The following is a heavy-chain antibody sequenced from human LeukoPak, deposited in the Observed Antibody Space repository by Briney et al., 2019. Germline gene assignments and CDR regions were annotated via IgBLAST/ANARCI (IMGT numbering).Heavy chain of an antibody. CDR2: INTNTGNP. V-gene: IGHV7-4-1*02. J-gene: IGHJ4*02. Sequence: ASVKVSCKASGYTFTSYAMNWVRQAPGQGLEWMGWINTNTGNPTYAQGFTGRFVSSLDTSVSTAYLQISSLKAEDTAVYYCARNYRARNYYDSSGYFGYWGQGTLVTVSS. D-gene: IGHD3-22*01. CDR3: ARNYRARNYYDSSGYFGY. CDR1: GYTFTSYA.